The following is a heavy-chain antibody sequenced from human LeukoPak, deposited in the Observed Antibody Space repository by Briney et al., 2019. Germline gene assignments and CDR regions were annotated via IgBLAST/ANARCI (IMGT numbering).Heavy chain of an antibody. V-gene: IGHV3-64*01. D-gene: IGHD3-10*01. J-gene: IGHJ4*02. CDR2: ISSNGGST. Sequence: PGGSLRLSCAASGFTFSSYAMHWVRQAPGKGLEYVSAISSNGGSTYYANSVKGRFTISRDNSENTLYLQMGSLRAEDMAVYYCARGPSLWFGDYYFDYWGQGTLVTVSS. CDR1: GFTFSSYA. CDR3: ARGPSLWFGDYYFDY.